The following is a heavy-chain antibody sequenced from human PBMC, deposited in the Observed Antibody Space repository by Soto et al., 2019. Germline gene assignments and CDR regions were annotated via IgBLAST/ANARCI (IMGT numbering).Heavy chain of an antibody. CDR3: ARDLRDCGGDCYLNSPLDV. CDR2: IKQDGSEK. Sequence: GGSLRLSCAASGFTFSSYWMSWVRQAPGKGLEWVANIKQDGSEKYYVDSVKGRLTISRDNAKNSLYLQMNSLRAEDTAVYYCARDLRDCGGDCYLNSPLDVWGQGTTVTVSS. V-gene: IGHV3-7*03. J-gene: IGHJ6*02. CDR1: GFTFSSYW. D-gene: IGHD2-21*02.